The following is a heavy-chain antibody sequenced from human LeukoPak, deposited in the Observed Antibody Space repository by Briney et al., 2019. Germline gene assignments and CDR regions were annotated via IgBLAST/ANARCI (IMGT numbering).Heavy chain of an antibody. D-gene: IGHD3-9*01. CDR1: GFTFSSYG. Sequence: GGSLRLSCAASGFTFSSYGMHWVRQAPGKGLEWVAFIRYDESNKYYADSVKGRFTISRDNSKNTLYLQMNSLRAEDTAVYYCAGTISCDYWGQGTLVTVSS. CDR2: IRYDESNK. CDR3: AGTISCDY. J-gene: IGHJ4*02. V-gene: IGHV3-30*02.